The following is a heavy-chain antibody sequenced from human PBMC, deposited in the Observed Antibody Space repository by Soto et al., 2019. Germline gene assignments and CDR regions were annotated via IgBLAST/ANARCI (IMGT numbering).Heavy chain of an antibody. CDR3: ARDKRITIFGVVIEGDPTDYYGMDV. Sequence: SETLSLTCTVSGGSISSSSYYWGWIRQPPGKGLEWIGYIYYSGSTYYNPSLKSRVTISVDTSKNQFSLKLSSVTAADTAVYYCARDKRITIFGVVIEGDPTDYYGMDVWGQGTTVTVSS. V-gene: IGHV4-30-4*08. D-gene: IGHD3-3*01. CDR1: GGSISSSSYY. CDR2: IYYSGST. J-gene: IGHJ6*02.